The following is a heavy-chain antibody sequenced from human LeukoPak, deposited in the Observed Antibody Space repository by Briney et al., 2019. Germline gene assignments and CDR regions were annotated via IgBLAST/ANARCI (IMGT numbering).Heavy chain of an antibody. CDR1: GFTVSSNY. CDR3: ARDLGGRMDLSAV. J-gene: IGHJ6*02. Sequence: PGGSLRLSCAASGFTVSSNYMSWVRQAPGKGLEWVSVIYSGGSTNYADSVKGRFTISRDSSKNTLYLQMNSLRAEDTAVYYCARDLGGRMDLSAVWGQGTTVTVSS. CDR2: IYSGGST. D-gene: IGHD3/OR15-3a*01. V-gene: IGHV3-53*01.